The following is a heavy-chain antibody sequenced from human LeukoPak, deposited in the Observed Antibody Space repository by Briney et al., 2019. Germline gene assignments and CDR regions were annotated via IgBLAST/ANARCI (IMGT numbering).Heavy chain of an antibody. CDR1: GYTFTSYG. J-gene: IGHJ4*02. Sequence: ASVKVSCKASGYTFTSYGISWVRQAPGQGLEWMGWVDTNTGNPTYAQGFTGRFVFSLVTSVTTTYLQISSLKAEDTAVYYCTRGRDTTGYFVYWGQGTLVTVSS. D-gene: IGHD3-22*01. CDR3: TRGRDTTGYFVY. CDR2: VDTNTGNP. V-gene: IGHV7-4-1*02.